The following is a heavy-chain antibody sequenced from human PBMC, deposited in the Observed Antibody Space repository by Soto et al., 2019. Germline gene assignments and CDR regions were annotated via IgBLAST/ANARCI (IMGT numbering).Heavy chain of an antibody. CDR3: ARSNVSSSWYGDYYYYYGMDV. CDR1: GGSISSGGYY. D-gene: IGHD6-13*01. CDR2: IYYSGST. V-gene: IGHV4-31*03. Sequence: QVQLQESGPGLVKPSQTLSLTCTVSGGSISSGGYYWSWIRQHPGKGLEWIGYIYYSGSTYYNPSLKSRVTISVDTSKNQFSLKLSSVTAADTAVYYCARSNVSSSWYGDYYYYYGMDVWGQGTTVTVSS. J-gene: IGHJ6*02.